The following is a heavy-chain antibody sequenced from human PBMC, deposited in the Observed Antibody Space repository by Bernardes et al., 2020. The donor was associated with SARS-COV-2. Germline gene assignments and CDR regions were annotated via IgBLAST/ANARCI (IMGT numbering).Heavy chain of an antibody. CDR3: ARAPAVAFWYFDF. Sequence: SETLSLTCTVSGDSFSSGGYYCNWIRQLPGKGLEWIGYIYYSGTTYYNPSLKSRATISVDTSKNQFSLRLTSVTAADTAVYYCARAPAVAFWYFDFWGRGTLITVSS. CDR1: GDSFSSGGYY. CDR2: IYYSGTT. V-gene: IGHV4-31*03. D-gene: IGHD6-19*01. J-gene: IGHJ2*01.